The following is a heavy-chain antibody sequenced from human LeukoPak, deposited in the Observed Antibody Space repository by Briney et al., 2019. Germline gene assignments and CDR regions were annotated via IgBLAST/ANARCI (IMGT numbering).Heavy chain of an antibody. D-gene: IGHD3-9*01. CDR1: GXSITSSY. CDR2: IHYTGST. Sequence: KPSETLSLTCTVSGXSITSSYWSWIRQSPGKGLEWIGYIHYTGSTNYNPSLKSRVTMLIDTSKNQFSLKLSSVTAADTAVYYCARGRYSAGDNWFDPWGQGTLVTVSS. CDR3: ARGRYSAGDNWFDP. J-gene: IGHJ5*02. V-gene: IGHV4-59*01.